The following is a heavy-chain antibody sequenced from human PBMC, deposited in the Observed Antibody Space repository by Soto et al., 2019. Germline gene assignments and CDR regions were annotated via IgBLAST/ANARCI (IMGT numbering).Heavy chain of an antibody. Sequence: QITLKESGPTLVKPTQTLTLTCTFSGFSLITSGVGVGWIHQPPGKALELLALIYWDDDKRTSPSLKSRLTTTKDSSKTQMVLTRTNMDPVDTATYYCAHRPCLKVGGGSWPHLRRALAEYFQHWGEGTMVTVSS. D-gene: IGHD2-15*01. CDR2: IYWDDDK. CDR3: AHRPCLKVGGGSWPHLRRALAEYFQH. CDR1: GFSLITSGVG. J-gene: IGHJ1*01. V-gene: IGHV2-5*02.